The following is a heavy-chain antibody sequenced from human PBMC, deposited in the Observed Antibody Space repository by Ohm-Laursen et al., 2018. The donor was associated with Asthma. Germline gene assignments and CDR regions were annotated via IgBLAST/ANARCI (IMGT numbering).Heavy chain of an antibody. CDR3: AADHGIRGFWSGYGSDPPYYYYGMDV. CDR1: GFTFTSSA. Sequence: GASVKVSCKASGFTFTSSAVQWVRQARGQRLEWIGWIVVGSGNTNYAQKFQERVTITRDMSTSTAYMELSSLRSEDTAVYYCAADHGIRGFWSGYGSDPPYYYYGMDVWGQGTTVTVSS. J-gene: IGHJ6*02. CDR2: IVVGSGNT. D-gene: IGHD3-3*01. V-gene: IGHV1-58*01.